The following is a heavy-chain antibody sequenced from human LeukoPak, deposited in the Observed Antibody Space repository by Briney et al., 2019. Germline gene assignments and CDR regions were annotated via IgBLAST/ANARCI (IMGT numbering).Heavy chain of an antibody. D-gene: IGHD5-12*01. CDR2: MNPNSGNT. CDR1: GYTFTSYD. V-gene: IGHV1-8*01. J-gene: IGHJ6*02. Sequence: GASVKVSCKASGYTFTSYDVNWVRQATGQGLEWMGWMNPNSGNTGYAQKFQGRVTMTRNTSISTAYMELSSLRSEDTAVYYCARLTGGYDLEDYYGMDVWGQGTTVTVSS. CDR3: ARLTGGYDLEDYYGMDV.